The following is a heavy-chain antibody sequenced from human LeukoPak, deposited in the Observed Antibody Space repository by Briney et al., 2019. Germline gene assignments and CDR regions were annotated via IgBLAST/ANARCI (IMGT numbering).Heavy chain of an antibody. J-gene: IGHJ4*02. Sequence: GGSLRLSCAASGFTFNSYAMHWVRQAPGKGLEWVAVISYDGSNKYYADSVQGRFTISRDNSKNTLYLQMNSLRAEDTAVYYCARDPSSYGDYFDYWGQGTLVTVSS. V-gene: IGHV3-30-3*01. D-gene: IGHD4-17*01. CDR3: ARDPSSYGDYFDY. CDR2: ISYDGSNK. CDR1: GFTFNSYA.